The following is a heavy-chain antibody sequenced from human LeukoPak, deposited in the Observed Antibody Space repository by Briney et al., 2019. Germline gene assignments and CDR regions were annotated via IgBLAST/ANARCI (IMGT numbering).Heavy chain of an antibody. CDR3: ASGVLYLWGVYYFDV. CDR2: ISTDGSKI. D-gene: IGHD3-10*02. CDR1: GFAPGTYW. V-gene: IGHV3-74*01. J-gene: IGHJ4*02. Sequence: QPGGSLSLSCAASGFAPGTYWMHWVRQAPGKGLVWVARISTDGSKISYADSVKGRFSITRDHAKNTVYLQMNSLRVDDTAVYYCASGVLYLWGVYYFDVWGQGTLVSVSS.